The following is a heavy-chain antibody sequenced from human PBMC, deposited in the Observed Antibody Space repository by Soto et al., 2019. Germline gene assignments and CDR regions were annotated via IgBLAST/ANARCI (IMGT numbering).Heavy chain of an antibody. D-gene: IGHD6-13*01. CDR1: GFTFSDYY. V-gene: IGHV3-11*01. CDR2: ISSSGTTI. Sequence: QVQLVESGGGLVKPGGSLRLSCAASGFTFSDYYMSWIRQAPGKGLEWVSYISSSGTTIYYADSVKGRFTISRDNAKNSLHLQINSLRADDTAVYYCARAFWSSWSRSDSFDIWGQGTMVTVSS. CDR3: ARAFWSSWSRSDSFDI. J-gene: IGHJ3*02.